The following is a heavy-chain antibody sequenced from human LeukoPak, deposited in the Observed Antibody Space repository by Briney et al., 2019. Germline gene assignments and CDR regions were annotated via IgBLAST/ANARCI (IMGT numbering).Heavy chain of an antibody. D-gene: IGHD3-10*01. Sequence: GGSLRLSCAASGFTFSSYEMNWVRQAPGKGLEWVSYISSSGSTIYYADSVKGRFTISRDNSKNTLYLQMNSLRAEDTAVYYCAKGAGMVRGLFDYWGQGTLVTVSS. J-gene: IGHJ4*02. CDR1: GFTFSSYE. V-gene: IGHV3-48*03. CDR3: AKGAGMVRGLFDY. CDR2: ISSSGSTI.